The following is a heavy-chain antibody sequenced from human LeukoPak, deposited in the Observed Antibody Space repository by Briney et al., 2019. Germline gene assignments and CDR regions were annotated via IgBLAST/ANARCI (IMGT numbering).Heavy chain of an antibody. CDR3: ARAPSWGGWSSGPYFFDF. V-gene: IGHV1-8*03. D-gene: IGHD6-19*01. CDR1: GYSFTNYD. CDR2: MNPNSGNT. J-gene: IGHJ4*02. Sequence: ASVKVSCKASGYSFTNYDINWVRQATGQGLEWMGWMNPNSGNTGYAQRFQGRVTITRNTSISTAYMELSSLRSDDTAVYYCARAPSWGGWSSGPYFFDFWGQGTLVTVSS.